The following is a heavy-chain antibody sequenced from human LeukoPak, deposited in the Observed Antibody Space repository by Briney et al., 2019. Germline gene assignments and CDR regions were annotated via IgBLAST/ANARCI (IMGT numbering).Heavy chain of an antibody. D-gene: IGHD5-18*01. CDR2: IYPGDSDT. V-gene: IGHV5-51*01. J-gene: IGHJ4*02. CDR1: GYTFISHW. Sequence: GESLKISCKGSGYTFISHWIGWVRQMPGKGLEWMGIIYPGDSDTRYSLSFQGQVTISADKSISTAYLQWSSLKASDTAMYYCARQDGYGLYYFDYWGQGTLVTVSS. CDR3: ARQDGYGLYYFDY.